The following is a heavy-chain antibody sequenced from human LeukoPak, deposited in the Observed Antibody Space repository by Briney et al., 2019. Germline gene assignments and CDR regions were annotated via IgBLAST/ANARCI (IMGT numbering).Heavy chain of an antibody. CDR3: ASSPFYDSSGYYPH. D-gene: IGHD3-22*01. CDR1: GGSISSYY. J-gene: IGHJ4*02. Sequence: SETLSLTCTVSGGSISSYYWSWIRQPPGKGLEWIGYIYYSGSTNYNPSLKSRVTISVDTSKNQFSLKLSSVTAADTAVYYCASSPFYDSSGYYPHWGQGTLVTVSS. V-gene: IGHV4-59*12. CDR2: IYYSGST.